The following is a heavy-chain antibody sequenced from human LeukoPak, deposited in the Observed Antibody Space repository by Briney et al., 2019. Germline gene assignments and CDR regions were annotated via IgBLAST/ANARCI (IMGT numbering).Heavy chain of an antibody. J-gene: IGHJ3*02. Sequence: GASVKVSCKASGYTFTGYYMHWVRQAPGQGLEWMGWINPNSGGTNYAQKFQGRVTMTRGTSISTAYMELSRLRSDDTAVYYCARVVDRGSAFDIWGQGTMVTVSS. D-gene: IGHD1-14*01. CDR2: INPNSGGT. CDR3: ARVVDRGSAFDI. CDR1: GYTFTGYY. V-gene: IGHV1-2*02.